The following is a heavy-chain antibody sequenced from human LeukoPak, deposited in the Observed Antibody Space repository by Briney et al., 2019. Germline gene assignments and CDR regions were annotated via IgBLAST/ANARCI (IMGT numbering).Heavy chain of an antibody. CDR3: ARVYSSGWSRDFDY. CDR2: ISSSGSTI. D-gene: IGHD6-19*01. J-gene: IGHJ4*02. CDR1: GFTFSSYE. V-gene: IGHV3-48*03. Sequence: GGSLRLSCAASGFTFSSYEMNWVRQAPGKGLEWVSYISSSGSTIYYADSVKGRFTIPRDNAKNSLYLQMNSLRAEDTAVYYCARVYSSGWSRDFDYWGQGTLVTVSS.